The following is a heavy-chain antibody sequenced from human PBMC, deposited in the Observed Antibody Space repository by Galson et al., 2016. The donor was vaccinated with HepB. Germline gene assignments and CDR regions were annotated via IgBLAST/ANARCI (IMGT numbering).Heavy chain of an antibody. CDR2: IDPGDSDT. CDR1: GYAFTKHW. J-gene: IGHJ3*02. CDR3: ARLGGLPGGALDI. D-gene: IGHD2-15*01. V-gene: IGHV5-51*01. Sequence: QSGAEVKKPGESLKISCKGSGYAFTKHWIAWVRQMPGKGLECMGIIDPGDSDTRYSPSFEGQVTISVDKSTTTAYLQWTTLEASDTAIYYCARLGGLPGGALDIWGQGTMVTVSS.